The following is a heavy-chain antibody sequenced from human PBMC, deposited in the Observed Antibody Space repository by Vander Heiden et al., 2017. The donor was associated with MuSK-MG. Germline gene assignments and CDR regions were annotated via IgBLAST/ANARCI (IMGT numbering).Heavy chain of an antibody. D-gene: IGHD6-19*01. V-gene: IGHV4-59*01. Sequence: QVQLPESAPGLVKPSETLSLACAVSGGSISSYYWSWIRQPPGKGLQWIGHIYYSGRTKYNPSLQSRVTISVDPSKNRFSLKLTSVTAADTAVYYCARGQWLPDDAFDIWGQGTMVTVSS. CDR2: IYYSGRT. CDR1: GGSISSYY. J-gene: IGHJ3*02. CDR3: ARGQWLPDDAFDI.